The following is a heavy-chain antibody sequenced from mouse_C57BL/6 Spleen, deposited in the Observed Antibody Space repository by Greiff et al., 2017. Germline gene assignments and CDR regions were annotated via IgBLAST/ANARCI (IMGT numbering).Heavy chain of an antibody. CDR1: GYTFTDYE. CDR3: TRDWDYGSRGGY. V-gene: IGHV1-15*01. D-gene: IGHD1-1*01. CDR2: IDPETGGT. Sequence: QVQLKQSGAELVRPGASVTLSCKASGYTFTDYEMHWVKQTPVHGLEWIGAIDPETGGTAYNQKFKGKAILTADKSSSTAYMELRSLTSEDSAVYYCTRDWDYGSRGGYWGQGTTLTVSS. J-gene: IGHJ2*01.